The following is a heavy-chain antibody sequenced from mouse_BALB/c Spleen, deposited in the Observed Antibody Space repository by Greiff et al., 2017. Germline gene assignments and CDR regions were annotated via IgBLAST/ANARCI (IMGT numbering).Heavy chain of an antibody. CDR2: IYPGSGNT. V-gene: IGHV1-77*01. CDR3: ARSYGSSHYYAMDD. Sequence: VKLVESGAELARPGASVKLSCKASGYTFTDYYINWVKQRTGQGLEWIGEIYPGSGNTYYNEQFKGMATLTADKSSSTAYMQLSSLTSEDSSVYFCARSYGSSHYYAMDDWGQGTSVTVSS. D-gene: IGHD1-1*01. CDR1: GYTFTDYY. J-gene: IGHJ4*01.